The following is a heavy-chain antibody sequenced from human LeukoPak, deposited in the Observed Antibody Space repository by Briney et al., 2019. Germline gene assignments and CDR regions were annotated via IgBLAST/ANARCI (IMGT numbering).Heavy chain of an antibody. D-gene: IGHD6-19*01. Sequence: KPGGSLRLSCAASGFTFSDYYMSWIRQAPGKGLEWVSFISSSSSYTNYADSVKGRFTISRDNAKNSLYLQVNSLRAEDTAVYYCARDLKAVAGTSHEVFDYWGQGTLVTVSS. J-gene: IGHJ4*02. CDR2: ISSSSSYT. CDR1: GFTFSDYY. CDR3: ARDLKAVAGTSHEVFDY. V-gene: IGHV3-11*05.